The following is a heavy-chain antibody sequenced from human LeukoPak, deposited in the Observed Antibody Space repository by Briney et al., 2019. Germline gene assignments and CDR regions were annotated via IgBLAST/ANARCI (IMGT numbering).Heavy chain of an antibody. D-gene: IGHD5-24*01. CDR1: GFTFSSYE. CDR2: ISSSGSTI. Sequence: GVSLRLSCAASGFTFSSYEMNWVRQAPGKGLEWVSYISSSGSTIYYADSVKGRFTISRDNAKNSLYLQMNSLRADDTAVYYCARALRDGYYYYYYYMDVWGKGTTVTISS. J-gene: IGHJ6*03. CDR3: ARALRDGYYYYYYYMDV. V-gene: IGHV3-48*03.